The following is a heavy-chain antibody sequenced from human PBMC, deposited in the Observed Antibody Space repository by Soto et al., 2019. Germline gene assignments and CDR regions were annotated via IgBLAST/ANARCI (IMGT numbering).Heavy chain of an antibody. CDR2: ISANGQGI. V-gene: IGHV3-23*01. Sequence: QPVGSLRLSCAASGFTFSTYALSWVRQAPGKGLEWVSAISANGQGIYYADSVRGRFTISRDNSKNTIFLHMDSLRAEDTAVYYCAKDRNYPRDQFHYWGQGTLVTVS. CDR3: AKDRNYPRDQFHY. CDR1: GFTFSTYA. J-gene: IGHJ4*02. D-gene: IGHD1-7*01.